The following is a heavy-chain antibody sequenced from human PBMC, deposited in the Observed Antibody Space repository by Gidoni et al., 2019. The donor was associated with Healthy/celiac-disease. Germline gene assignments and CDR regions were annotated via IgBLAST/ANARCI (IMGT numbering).Heavy chain of an antibody. Sequence: QVQLVQSGAEVKKTGASVKVSCKASGYNFTGYYMHWVRQAPGQGLEWMGWINPNSGGTNYAQKFQGRVTMTRDTSISTAYMELSRLRSDDTAVYYCASLKPYSSGWYRWGLYYWGQGTLVTVSS. J-gene: IGHJ4*02. V-gene: IGHV1-2*02. D-gene: IGHD6-19*01. CDR3: ASLKPYSSGWYRWGLYY. CDR1: GYNFTGYY. CDR2: INPNSGGT.